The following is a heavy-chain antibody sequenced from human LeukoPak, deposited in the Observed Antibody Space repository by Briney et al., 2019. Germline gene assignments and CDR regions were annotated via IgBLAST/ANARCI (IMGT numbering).Heavy chain of an antibody. D-gene: IGHD3-3*01. J-gene: IGHJ6*02. V-gene: IGHV1-69*04. CDR3: ARVTIFGVDTARDIMDV. Sequence: ASVKVSCKASVGTFSSYAISWVRQAPGQGREWMGRIIPIFGIANYAQKFQGRVTITADKSTSTAYMELSSLRSEDTAVYYCARVTIFGVDTARDIMDVWGQGTTVTVSS. CDR1: VGTFSSYA. CDR2: IIPIFGIA.